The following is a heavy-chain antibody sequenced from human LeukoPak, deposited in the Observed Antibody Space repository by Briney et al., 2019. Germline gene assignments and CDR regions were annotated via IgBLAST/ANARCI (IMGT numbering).Heavy chain of an antibody. J-gene: IGHJ4*02. Sequence: ASAKVSCKASGYTFTSYYMHWVRQAPGQGLEWMGIINPSGGSTSYAQKFQGRVTMTRDMSTSTVYMELSSLRSEDTAVYYCARGGARWFGELPVDYWGQGTLVTVSS. CDR3: ARGGARWFGELPVDY. CDR1: GYTFTSYY. CDR2: INPSGGST. D-gene: IGHD3-10*01. V-gene: IGHV1-46*01.